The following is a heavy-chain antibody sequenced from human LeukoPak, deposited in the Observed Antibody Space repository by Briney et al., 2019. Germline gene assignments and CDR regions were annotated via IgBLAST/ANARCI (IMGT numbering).Heavy chain of an antibody. V-gene: IGHV3-30*18. D-gene: IGHD6-19*01. J-gene: IGHJ4*02. CDR2: ISYDGSNK. CDR3: AKGSIAVAGTMDY. Sequence: GGSLRLSCAASGFTFSSYGMHWVRQAPGKGLEWVAVISYDGSNKYYADSVKGRFTISRDNSKNTLYLQMNSLRAEDTAVYYCAKGSIAVAGTMDYWGQGTLVTVSS. CDR1: GFTFSSYG.